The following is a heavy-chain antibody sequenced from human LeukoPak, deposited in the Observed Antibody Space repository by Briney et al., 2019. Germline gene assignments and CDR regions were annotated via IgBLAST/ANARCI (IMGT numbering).Heavy chain of an antibody. CDR3: ARQMGLGVWALDY. J-gene: IGHJ4*02. CDR1: GGSISTDDYW. Sequence: SETLSLTCDVSGGSISTDDYWWGWIRQPPGKGLEWIAIIFFTGKTHHNPSLRSRAFMSVDTSKNQFSLRLSAVTAADTAVYYCARQMGLGVWALDYWGQGTLVTVS. CDR2: IFFTGKT. D-gene: IGHD5/OR15-5a*01. V-gene: IGHV4-39*01.